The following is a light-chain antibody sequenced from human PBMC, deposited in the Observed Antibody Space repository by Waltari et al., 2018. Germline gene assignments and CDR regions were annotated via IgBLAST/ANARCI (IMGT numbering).Light chain of an antibody. CDR1: QSVGRS. CDR3: QHYVSLPVT. J-gene: IGKJ1*01. V-gene: IGKV3-20*01. Sequence: EIVLTQSPGTLSLSPGERATLSCRASQSVGRSLAWYQQKPGQAPRLLIYDASSRAAGTPGSFSGSGSGTDFSLAISSLEPEDFAVYFCQHYVSLPVTFGQGTKVEI. CDR2: DAS.